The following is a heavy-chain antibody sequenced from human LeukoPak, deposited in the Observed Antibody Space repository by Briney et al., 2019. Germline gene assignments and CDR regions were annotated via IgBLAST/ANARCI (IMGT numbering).Heavy chain of an antibody. V-gene: IGHV3-74*01. Sequence: GGSLRLSCAASGFTFSSYWMHWVRQAPGKGLVWVSRVNGDGSSTTYADSVEGRFTISRDNVKNTLYLQMNNLRVEDTAVYYCAKSIAVAGAMRDNWFDPWGQGTLVTVSS. J-gene: IGHJ5*02. CDR3: AKSIAVAGAMRDNWFDP. CDR2: VNGDGSST. D-gene: IGHD6-19*01. CDR1: GFTFSSYW.